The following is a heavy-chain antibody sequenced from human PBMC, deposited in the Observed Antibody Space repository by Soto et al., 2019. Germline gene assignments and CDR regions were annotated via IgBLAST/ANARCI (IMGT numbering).Heavy chain of an antibody. J-gene: IGHJ6*02. V-gene: IGHV4-39*01. CDR2: IYYSGST. CDR3: ARHPDRYCSGGSCYRYYYGMDV. D-gene: IGHD2-15*01. CDR1: GGSISSSSYY. Sequence: PSETLSLTCTVSGGSISSSSYYWGWIRQPPGKGLEWIGSIYYSGSTYYNPSLKSRVTISVDTSKNQFSLELSSVTAADTAVYYCARHPDRYCSGGSCYRYYYGMDVWGQGTTVTV.